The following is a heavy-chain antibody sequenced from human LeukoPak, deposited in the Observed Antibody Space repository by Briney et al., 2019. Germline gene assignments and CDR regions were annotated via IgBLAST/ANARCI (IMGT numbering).Heavy chain of an antibody. Sequence: PSQTLSLTCNVSGGSITSGGYYWSWIRQPAGKRLEWIGRIYSSGSASYNPSLRSRVSISVETSKNQFSLKLNSVTAADTALYSCVGSSFNAFDIWGRGTMVTVSS. CDR3: VGSSFNAFDI. CDR2: IYSSGSA. D-gene: IGHD6-13*01. V-gene: IGHV4-61*02. J-gene: IGHJ3*02. CDR1: GGSITSGGYY.